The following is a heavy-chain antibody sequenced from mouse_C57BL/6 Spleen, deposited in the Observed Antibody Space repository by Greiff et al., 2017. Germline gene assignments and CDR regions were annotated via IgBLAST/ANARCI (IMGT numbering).Heavy chain of an antibody. Sequence: QVQLQQPGAELVKPGASVTLSCKASGYTFTSYWMQWVKQRPGQGLEWLGEIDPSDSYTNYNQQFKGKATLTVDTSSSTAYMQLSSLTSEDSAVYYCARDGSSYGWYFDVWGTGTTVTVSS. CDR3: ARDGSSYGWYFDV. V-gene: IGHV1-50*01. J-gene: IGHJ1*03. D-gene: IGHD1-1*01. CDR2: IDPSDSYT. CDR1: GYTFTSYW.